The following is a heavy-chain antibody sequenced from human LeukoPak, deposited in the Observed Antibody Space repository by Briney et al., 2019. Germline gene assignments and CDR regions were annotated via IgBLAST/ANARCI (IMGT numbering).Heavy chain of an antibody. CDR3: ARGRSVVVVAATKYSYGPFDY. J-gene: IGHJ4*02. CDR2: INHSGST. Sequence: SETLSLTCAVYGGSFSGYYWSWIRQPPGKGLEWIGEINHSGSTNYNPSLKSRVTISVDTSKNQFSLKLSSVTAADTAVYYCARGRSVVVVAATKYSYGPFDYWGQGTLVTVSS. V-gene: IGHV4-34*01. CDR1: GGSFSGYY. D-gene: IGHD2-15*01.